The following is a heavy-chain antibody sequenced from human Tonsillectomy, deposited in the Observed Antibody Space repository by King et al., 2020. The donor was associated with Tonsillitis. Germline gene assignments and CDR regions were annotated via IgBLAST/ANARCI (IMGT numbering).Heavy chain of an antibody. Sequence: QLVQSGGGLVQPGGSLRLSCAASGFTFSDHYMDWVRQAPGKGLEWVGRTRNKANSYTTEYAASVKGRFTISRDDSKNSVYLHMNSLKSEDTAVYYCTRVTLIYYLDYGGQGTLVTVSS. CDR2: TRNKANSYTT. CDR1: GFTFSDHY. CDR3: TRVTLIYYLDY. V-gene: IGHV3-72*01. D-gene: IGHD3-10*01. J-gene: IGHJ4*02.